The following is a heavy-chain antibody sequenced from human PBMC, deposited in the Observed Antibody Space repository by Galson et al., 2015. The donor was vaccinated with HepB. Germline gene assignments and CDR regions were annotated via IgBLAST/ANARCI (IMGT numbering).Heavy chain of an antibody. J-gene: IGHJ6*02. Sequence: SLRLSCAASGFRFNSYAMTWVRQAPGKGLEWVSGVTGSGDRTYYADFVKDRFTISRDNSKSNLFLQVNSLRVEDTAVYYCAKGAYLSSAYLYGMDLWGHGTTVIVSS. CDR2: VTGSGDRT. V-gene: IGHV3-23*01. D-gene: IGHD6-6*01. CDR3: AKGAYLSSAYLYGMDL. CDR1: GFRFNSYA.